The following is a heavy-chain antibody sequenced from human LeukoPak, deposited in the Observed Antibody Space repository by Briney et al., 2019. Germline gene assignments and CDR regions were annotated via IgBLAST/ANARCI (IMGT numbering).Heavy chain of an antibody. CDR3: ARDSEYCSSTSCYADAFDI. V-gene: IGHV4-4*07. D-gene: IGHD2-2*01. CDR1: GGSISSYY. J-gene: IGHJ3*02. CDR2: IYTSGST. Sequence: SETLSLTCTVSGGSISSYYWSWIRQPAGKGLEWIGGIYTSGSTNYNPSLKSRVTMSVDTSKNQFSLKLSSVTAADTAVYYCARDSEYCSSTSCYADAFDIWGQGTMVTVSS.